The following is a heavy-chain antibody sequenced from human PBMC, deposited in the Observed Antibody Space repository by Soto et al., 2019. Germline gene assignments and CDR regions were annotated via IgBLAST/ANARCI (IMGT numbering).Heavy chain of an antibody. V-gene: IGHV3-15*01. D-gene: IGHD3-22*01. J-gene: IGHJ6*03. CDR2: IKSKPDGGTT. CDR1: GYAFEVAW. CDR3: TTGRRDYYGNSYMDL. Sequence: EMQLGESGGGLVKPGGSLRLSCAVSGYAFEVAWMNWVRQAPGKGLEWVGRIKSKPDGGTTEYAAPVEGRFTISRDDSTSTLYRHMNSLRTEDTAVYYCTTGRRDYYGNSYMDLWGKGTTVTVSS.